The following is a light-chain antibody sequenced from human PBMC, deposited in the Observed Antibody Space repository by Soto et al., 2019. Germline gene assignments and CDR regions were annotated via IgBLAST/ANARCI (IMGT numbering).Light chain of an antibody. CDR2: DAS. Sequence: DIQMTQSPSTLSASVGDRVTITCRASQRISGCLAWYQQKPGKAPKLLIYDASSLKNGVPSRFRGSGSGTEFPLTISSLQPDDFATYYCQQYYTYPWTFGQGTKVEIK. J-gene: IGKJ1*01. CDR3: QQYYTYPWT. V-gene: IGKV1-5*01. CDR1: QRISGC.